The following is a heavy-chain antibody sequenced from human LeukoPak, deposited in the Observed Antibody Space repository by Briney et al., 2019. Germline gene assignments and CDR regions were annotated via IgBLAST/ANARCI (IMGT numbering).Heavy chain of an antibody. CDR1: GVSISTYY. CDR2: ISYIGST. V-gene: IGHV4-59*08. J-gene: IGHJ4*02. D-gene: IGHD2-15*01. Sequence: SETLSLTCTVSGVSISTYYWSWIRQPPGKGLEWIGYISYIGSTKYNPSLKSRVTMSVDKSKNQFSLKLSSVTAADTAMYYCARRHRDCSGDSCFLLDYWGQGTLVTVSS. CDR3: ARRHRDCSGDSCFLLDY.